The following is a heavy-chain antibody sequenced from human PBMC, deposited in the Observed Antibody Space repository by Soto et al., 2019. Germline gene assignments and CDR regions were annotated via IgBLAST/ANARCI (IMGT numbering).Heavy chain of an antibody. CDR1: GFTVSSNY. CDR2: IYSGGRT. J-gene: IGHJ4*02. D-gene: IGHD6-13*01. CDR3: ASSYGSSWLDY. Sequence: GGSLRLSCAASGFTVSSNYMSWVRQAPGKGLEWVSVIYSGGRTYYADSVKGRFTISRDNSKNTLYLQMNSLRAEDTAVYYCASSYGSSWLDYWGQGTLVTVSS. V-gene: IGHV3-53*01.